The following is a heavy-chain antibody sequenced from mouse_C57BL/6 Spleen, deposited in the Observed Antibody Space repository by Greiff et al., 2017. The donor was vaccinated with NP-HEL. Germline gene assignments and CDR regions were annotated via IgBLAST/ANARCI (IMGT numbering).Heavy chain of an antibody. CDR3: AREVGPYDGYYVGYFDV. V-gene: IGHV1-64*01. D-gene: IGHD2-3*01. Sequence: QVQLQQPGAELVKPGASVKLSCKASGYTFTSYWMHWVKQRPGQGLEWIGMIHPNSGSTNYNEKFKSKATLTVDKSSSTAYMQLSSLTSEDSAVYYCAREVGPYDGYYVGYFDVWGTGTTVTVSS. J-gene: IGHJ1*03. CDR2: IHPNSGST. CDR1: GYTFTSYW.